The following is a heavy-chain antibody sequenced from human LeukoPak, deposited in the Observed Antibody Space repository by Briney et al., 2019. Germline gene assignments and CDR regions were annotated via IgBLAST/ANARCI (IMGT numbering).Heavy chain of an antibody. V-gene: IGHV3-30*02. Sequence: GGSLRLSCAASGFTFSSYGMHWVRQAPGQGLGWVAFIRYDGSNKYYADSVKGRFTISRDNSKNTLYLQMNSLRAEDTAVYYCAKGARITDNWFDPWGQGTLVTVSS. CDR2: IRYDGSNK. J-gene: IGHJ5*02. CDR1: GFTFSSYG. CDR3: AKGARITDNWFDP. D-gene: IGHD1-20*01.